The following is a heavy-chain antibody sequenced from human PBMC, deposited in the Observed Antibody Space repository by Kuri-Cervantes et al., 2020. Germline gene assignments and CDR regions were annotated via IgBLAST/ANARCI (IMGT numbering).Heavy chain of an antibody. CDR3: ARIGVQWQRTGFDP. Sequence: SVKVSCKASGGTFSSYAISWVRQAPGQGLEWMGGIIPIFGTANYAQKFQGRVTMTTDTSTSTAYMELGSLRSDDTAVYYCARIGVQWQRTGFDPWGQGTLVTVSS. V-gene: IGHV1-69*05. D-gene: IGHD1-26*01. CDR2: IIPIFGTA. J-gene: IGHJ5*02. CDR1: GGTFSSYA.